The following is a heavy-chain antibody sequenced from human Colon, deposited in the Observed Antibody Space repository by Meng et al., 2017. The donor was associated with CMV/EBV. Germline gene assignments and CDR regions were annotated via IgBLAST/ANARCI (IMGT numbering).Heavy chain of an antibody. CDR2: IFPGESDT. CDR3: ARPREISGYHSIFDL. D-gene: IGHD3-22*01. V-gene: IGHV5-51*07. CDR1: GYTFSTYC. Sequence: KVSCKSSGYTFSTYCIGWVHQIPGKGLECMGIIFPGESDTRYSPSFHGQVTMSVDTSTNTAYLHWSSLKASDTAVYYCARPREISGYHSIFDLWGQGTQVTVSS. J-gene: IGHJ4*02.